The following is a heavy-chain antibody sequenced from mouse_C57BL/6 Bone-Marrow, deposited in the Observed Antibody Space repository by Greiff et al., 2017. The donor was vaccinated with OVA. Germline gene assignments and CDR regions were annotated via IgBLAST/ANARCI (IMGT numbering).Heavy chain of an antibody. D-gene: IGHD2-10*02. V-gene: IGHV3-6*01. CDR1: GYSITSGYY. CDR2: ISYDGSN. CDR3: ARERVWYPYAMDY. Sequence: ESGPGLVKPSQSLSLTCSVTGYSITSGYYWNWIRQFPGNKLEWMGYISYDGSNNYNPSLKNRISITPDTSKNQFFLKLNSVTTEDTATYYCARERVWYPYAMDYWGQGTSVTVSS. J-gene: IGHJ4*01.